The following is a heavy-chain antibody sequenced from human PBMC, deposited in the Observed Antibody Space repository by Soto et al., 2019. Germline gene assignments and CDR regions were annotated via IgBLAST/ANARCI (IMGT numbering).Heavy chain of an antibody. D-gene: IGHD2-21*01. CDR3: ARGYCGYVPCNNWFLNWLDP. Sequence: QVQLVQSGAEVKKPGSSVKVSCKASGVTLSDYPINWVRQAPGQGLEWMGGLLPIFGTTIYAQKFQGRLTITADESTNTAYMQLSDLRPEDTAIFYCARGYCGYVPCNNWFLNWLDPWGQGTLVTVSS. V-gene: IGHV1-69*01. CDR2: LLPIFGTT. CDR1: GVTLSDYP. J-gene: IGHJ5*02.